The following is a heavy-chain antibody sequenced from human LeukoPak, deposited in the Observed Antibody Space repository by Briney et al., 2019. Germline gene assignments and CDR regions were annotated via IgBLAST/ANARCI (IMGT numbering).Heavy chain of an antibody. V-gene: IGHV3-7*04. J-gene: IGHJ3*02. CDR3: ARVSYYYDSSGYTKIDAFDI. D-gene: IGHD3-22*01. Sequence: GGSLRLSCAASGFTFSSYSMNWVRQAPGKGLEWVANIKQDGSEKYYVDSVKGRFTISRDNAKNSLYLQMNSLRAEDTAVYYCARVSYYYDSSGYTKIDAFDIWGQGTMVTVSS. CDR2: IKQDGSEK. CDR1: GFTFSSYS.